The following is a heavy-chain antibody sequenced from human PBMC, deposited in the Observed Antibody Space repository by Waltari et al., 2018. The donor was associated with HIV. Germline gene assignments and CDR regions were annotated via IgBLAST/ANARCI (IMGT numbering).Heavy chain of an antibody. V-gene: IGHV1-18*01. D-gene: IGHD4-17*01. CDR2: ISVYNDNT. J-gene: IGHJ3*02. CDR1: VYSFTRYG. CDR3: ARAPMTTVTSRGFDI. Sequence: QVQLVQSGAEVKKPGASLKVSCKASVYSFTRYGISWVRQAPGQGLEWIGWISVYNDNTKYAQKIQDRLNMTTDSPTSTAYMELRSLRSDDTAVYYCARAPMTTVTSRGFDIWGQGTMV.